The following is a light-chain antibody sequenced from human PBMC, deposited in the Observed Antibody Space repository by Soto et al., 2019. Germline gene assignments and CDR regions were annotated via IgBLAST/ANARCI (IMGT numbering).Light chain of an antibody. CDR1: QSVDSR. Sequence: QMTQSPSTLSASIGDRVTITCRASQSVDSRLAWYQQKPGKAPKLLVYDASTLETGVPSRFSGSGSGTEFTLTISSLQPDDFATYYCQQYNSYWTFGQGTKVDNK. J-gene: IGKJ1*01. V-gene: IGKV1-5*01. CDR2: DAS. CDR3: QQYNSYWT.